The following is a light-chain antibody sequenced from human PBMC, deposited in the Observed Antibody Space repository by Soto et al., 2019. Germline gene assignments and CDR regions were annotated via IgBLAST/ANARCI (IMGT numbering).Light chain of an antibody. CDR2: GVS. CDR3: QQYGNSPLT. CDR1: QSVRSDY. V-gene: IGKV3-20*01. J-gene: IGKJ4*01. Sequence: EIVLTQSPDTLSLSPGQRATLSCRASQSVRSDYFAWYQQKPGQAPRVIIFGVSTRATGVPDRFSGSGSGTEFTLTISRLEPEDFVLYYCQQYGNSPLTFGGGTKVEIK.